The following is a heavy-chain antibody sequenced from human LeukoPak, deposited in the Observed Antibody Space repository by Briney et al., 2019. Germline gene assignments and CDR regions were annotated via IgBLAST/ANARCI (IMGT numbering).Heavy chain of an antibody. Sequence: ASVKVSCKASGYTLTSYAIHWVRQAPGQRLEWMGWINAAYGNTKYSQKFQDRVTITRGTSASTAYMELSSLTSEDTAVYYCARPLDRDYYYYGMDVWGQGTTVIVSS. J-gene: IGHJ6*02. D-gene: IGHD1-1*01. CDR2: INAAYGNT. V-gene: IGHV1-3*01. CDR1: GYTLTSYA. CDR3: ARPLDRDYYYYGMDV.